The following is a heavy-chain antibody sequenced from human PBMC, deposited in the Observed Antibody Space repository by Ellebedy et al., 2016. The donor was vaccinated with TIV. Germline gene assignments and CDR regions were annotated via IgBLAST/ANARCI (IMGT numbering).Heavy chain of an antibody. CDR2: ITGGGDTT. D-gene: IGHD3-10*01. CDR3: AKGHRFGELPFDY. J-gene: IGHJ4*02. CDR1: GFTFSSHG. V-gene: IGHV3-23*01. Sequence: GESLKISCAASGFTFSSHGMAWVRQAPGKGLEWLSGITGGGDTTYYADSVKGRFTISRDNSKNTLYLQMSSLRAEDTAVYYCAKGHRFGELPFDYWGQGTLVTVSS.